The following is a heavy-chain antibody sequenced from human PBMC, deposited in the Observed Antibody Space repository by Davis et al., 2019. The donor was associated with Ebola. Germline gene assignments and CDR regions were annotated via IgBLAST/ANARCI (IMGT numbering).Heavy chain of an antibody. J-gene: IGHJ4*02. CDR2: ISGSGSST. D-gene: IGHD3-16*01. Sequence: PGGSLRLSCAASGFTFSDYYMSWIRQAPGKGLEWVSGISGSGSSTYYADSVKGRFTISRDNSKNTLYLQMNSLRAEDTAVYYCANPGGSRGYFDYWGQGTLVTVSS. V-gene: IGHV3-23*01. CDR3: ANPGGSRGYFDY. CDR1: GFTFSDYY.